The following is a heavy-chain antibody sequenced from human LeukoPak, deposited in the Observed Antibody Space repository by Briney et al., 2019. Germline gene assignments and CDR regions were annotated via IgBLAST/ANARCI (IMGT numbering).Heavy chain of an antibody. CDR1: GASISSYY. J-gene: IGHJ4*02. V-gene: IGHV4-59*08. CDR2: IYSSGST. Sequence: PSETLSLTCTVSGASISSYYWSWIRQPPGKGLEWIGYIYSSGSTNCNPSLKSRVTISVDTSKNQCSLKLSSVTAADTAVYYCARHYSSGWYTFDYWGQGTLVTVSS. D-gene: IGHD6-19*01. CDR3: ARHYSSGWYTFDY.